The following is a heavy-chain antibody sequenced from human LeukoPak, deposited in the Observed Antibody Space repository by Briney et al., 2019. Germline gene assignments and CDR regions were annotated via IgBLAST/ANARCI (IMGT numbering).Heavy chain of an antibody. J-gene: IGHJ6*02. CDR2: INPNSGGT. V-gene: IGHV1-2*02. Sequence: GASVNVSCKASGYTFTGYYMHWVRQAPGQGLEWMGWINPNSGGTNYAQKFQGRVTMTRDTSISTAYMELSRLRSDDTAVYYCARVRGYCSSTSCYSYYYGMDVWGQGTTVTVSS. CDR3: ARVRGYCSSTSCYSYYYGMDV. CDR1: GYTFTGYY. D-gene: IGHD2-2*02.